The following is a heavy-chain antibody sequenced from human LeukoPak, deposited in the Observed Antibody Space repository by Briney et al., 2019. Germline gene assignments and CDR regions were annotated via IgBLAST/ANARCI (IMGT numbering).Heavy chain of an antibody. J-gene: IGHJ6*02. V-gene: IGHV4-4*09. Sequence: PSETLSLTCSVSGSISGYYWSWIRQPPGKGLEWIGYIYTSGSTNYNPSLESRVTISVDTSKNQFPLKLSSVTAADTAVYYCARHKVYYDILTGYYAYYYYGMDVWGQGTTVTVSS. CDR2: IYTSGST. CDR3: ARHKVYYDILTGYYAYYYYGMDV. D-gene: IGHD3-9*01. CDR1: GSISGYY.